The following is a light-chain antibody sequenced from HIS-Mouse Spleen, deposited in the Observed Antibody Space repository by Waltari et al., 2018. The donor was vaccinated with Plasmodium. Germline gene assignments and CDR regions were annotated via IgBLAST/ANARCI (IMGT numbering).Light chain of an antibody. J-gene: IGLJ3*02. CDR2: KAS. V-gene: IGLV3-27*01. CDR1: VLATKY. CDR3: YSAADNNRV. Sequence: SYELTQPSSVSVSPGQTASLTCSGDVLATKYARWYQQKPGQAPVLVIYKASERPSGIPERFSGSSSGTTVTLTISGAQVEDEADYYCYSAADNNRVFGGGTKLTVL.